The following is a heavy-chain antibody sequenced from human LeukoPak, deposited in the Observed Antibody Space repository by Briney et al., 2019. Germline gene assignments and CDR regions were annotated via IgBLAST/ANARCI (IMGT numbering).Heavy chain of an antibody. CDR3: ARSLGRYCDSSGYYYGGSNYFDY. J-gene: IGHJ4*02. V-gene: IGHV4-59*01. CDR1: GGSISTYY. Sequence: PSEALSLTCTVSGGSISTYYWSWIRQPPGKGLEWIGYIYYSGITNYNPSLKSRVTISVDTSKNQFSLKLSSVTAADTAVYYCARSLGRYCDSSGYYYGGSNYFDYWGQGTLVTVSS. CDR2: IYYSGIT. D-gene: IGHD3-22*01.